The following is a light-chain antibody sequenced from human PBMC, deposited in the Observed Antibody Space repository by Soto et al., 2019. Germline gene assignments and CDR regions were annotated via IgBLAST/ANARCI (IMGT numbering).Light chain of an antibody. V-gene: IGKV3-11*01. CDR2: DAS. CDR1: QSVSTY. CDR3: QQRRNWLT. J-gene: IGKJ4*01. Sequence: EVVLTQSPATLSLSPGERATLSCRASQSVSTYLAWYKQKPGQAPSLLIYDASKRATVIPGRFSGSGSGTDFTRTISSLEPEDFAVYYCQQRRNWLTFGGGTKVEIK.